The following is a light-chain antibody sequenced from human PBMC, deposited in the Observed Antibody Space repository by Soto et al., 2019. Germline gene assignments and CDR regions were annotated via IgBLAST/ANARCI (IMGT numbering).Light chain of an antibody. Sequence: DIQMTQSPSTLSASVGDRVAITCRASQSLSGWLAWYQQKPGKAPKLLIYDTSSLKSGVPSRFSGSGSGTEFSLSISSLQPDDFVTYYCQQYNSYSRTFGQGTKVEIK. CDR3: QQYNSYSRT. CDR1: QSLSGW. J-gene: IGKJ1*01. V-gene: IGKV1-5*01. CDR2: DTS.